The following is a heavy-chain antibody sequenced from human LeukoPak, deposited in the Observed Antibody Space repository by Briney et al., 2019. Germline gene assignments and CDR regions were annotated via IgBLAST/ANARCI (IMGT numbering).Heavy chain of an antibody. J-gene: IGHJ4*02. V-gene: IGHV3-30*02. CDR3: ARQSITGTDLVY. CDR2: IRYDGSNK. D-gene: IGHD1-20*01. CDR1: GFTFSSYG. Sequence: GGSLRLSCAASGFTFSSYGMHWVRQAPGKGLEWVAFIRYDGSNKYYADSVKGRFTISRDNAKNSLYLQMNSLRAEDTAVYYCARQSITGTDLVYWGQGTLVTVSS.